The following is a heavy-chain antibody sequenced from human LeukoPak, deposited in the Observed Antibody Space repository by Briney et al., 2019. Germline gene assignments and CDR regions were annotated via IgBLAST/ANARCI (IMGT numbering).Heavy chain of an antibody. Sequence: GGPLRLSCAASGFTFSSYWMSWVRQAPGKGLEWVANIKQDGSEKYYVDSVKGRFTISRDNAKNSLYLQMNSLRAEDTAVYYCARDQAGIAAAGYYYYYMDVWGKGTTVTVSS. CDR1: GFTFSSYW. CDR3: ARDQAGIAAAGYYYYYMDV. CDR2: IKQDGSEK. V-gene: IGHV3-7*01. D-gene: IGHD6-13*01. J-gene: IGHJ6*03.